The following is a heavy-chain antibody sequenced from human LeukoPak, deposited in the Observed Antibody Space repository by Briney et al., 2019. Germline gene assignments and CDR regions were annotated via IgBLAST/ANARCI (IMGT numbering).Heavy chain of an antibody. CDR1: GFTFSSYP. J-gene: IGHJ4*02. V-gene: IGHV3-23*01. Sequence: GGSLRLSCAASGFTFSSYPMSWVRQAPGKGLGWVSVISGSGRTYYADSVKGRFTISRDNSQNTLYLQMNNLGAEDTAVYYCAKDVPADYYDPFYWGQGTLVTVSS. CDR2: ISGSGRT. D-gene: IGHD3-22*01. CDR3: AKDVPADYYDPFY.